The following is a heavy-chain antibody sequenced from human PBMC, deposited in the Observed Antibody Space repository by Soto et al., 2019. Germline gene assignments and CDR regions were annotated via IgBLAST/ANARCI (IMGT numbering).Heavy chain of an antibody. CDR1: CGSFSGYY. V-gene: IGHV4-34*01. CDR2: INHSGST. J-gene: IGHJ6*02. D-gene: IGHD1-1*01. CDR3: ARNSGTTGTTVYYGMDV. Sequence: SETLSVTCAVYCGSFSGYYWSWIRQPPGKGLEWIGEINHSGSTNYNPSLKSRVTISVDTSKNQFSLKLSSVTAADTAVYYCARNSGTTGTTVYYGMDVWGQGTTVTVSS.